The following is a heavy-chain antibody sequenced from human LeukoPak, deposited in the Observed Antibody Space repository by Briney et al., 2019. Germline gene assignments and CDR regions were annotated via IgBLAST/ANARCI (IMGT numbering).Heavy chain of an antibody. V-gene: IGHV3-11*04. CDR3: ARDLGTTVTTYLDY. CDR1: GFTFSDYY. J-gene: IGHJ4*02. CDR2: ISSGGSTI. D-gene: IGHD4-17*01. Sequence: GGSLRLSCAASGFTFSDYYMSWIRQAPGKGLEWVSYISSGGSTIYYADSVKGRFTISRDNAKNSLYLQMNSLRAEDTAVYYCARDLGTTVTTYLDYWGQGTLVTVSS.